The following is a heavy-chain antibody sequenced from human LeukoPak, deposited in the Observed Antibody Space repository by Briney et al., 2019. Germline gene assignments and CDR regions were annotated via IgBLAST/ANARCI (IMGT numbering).Heavy chain of an antibody. V-gene: IGHV1-8*03. J-gene: IGHJ5*02. CDR1: GYTFTSYD. D-gene: IGHD3-10*01. CDR2: MNPNSGNT. Sequence: ASVKVSCKATGYTFTSYDINWVRQATGQGLEWMGWMNPNSGNTGYAQKFQGRVTITRNTSISTAYMELSNLRPEDTAVYYCARDGSGTYWAYYNWFDPWGQGTLVTVSS. CDR3: ARDGSGTYWAYYNWFDP.